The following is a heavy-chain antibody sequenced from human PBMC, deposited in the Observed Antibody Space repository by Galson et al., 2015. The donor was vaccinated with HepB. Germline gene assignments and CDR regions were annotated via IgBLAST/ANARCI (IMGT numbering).Heavy chain of an antibody. Sequence: SLRLSCAASGFTFSSYSMNWVRQAPGKGLEWVSSISSSSSYIYYADSVKGRFTISRDNAKNSLYLQMSSLKASDTAMYYCARHEIPHRRITIFGVILPLNWFDPWGQGTLVTVSS. CDR1: GFTFSSYS. V-gene: IGHV3-21*04. CDR2: ISSSSSYI. CDR3: ARHEIPHRRITIFGVILPLNWFDP. D-gene: IGHD3-3*01. J-gene: IGHJ5*02.